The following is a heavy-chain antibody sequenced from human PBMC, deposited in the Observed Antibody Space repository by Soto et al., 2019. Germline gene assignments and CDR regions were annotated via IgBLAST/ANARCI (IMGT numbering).Heavy chain of an antibody. CDR2: INPNSGGT. V-gene: IGHV1-2*04. D-gene: IGHD3-9*01. CDR1: GYTFTGYY. J-gene: IGHJ6*02. Sequence: ASVKVSCKASGYTFTGYYMHWVRQAPGQGLXXMGWINPNSGGTNYAQKFQGWVTMTRDTSISTAYMELSRLRSDDTAVYYCARVLLTGYYTGGLDYYGMDVWGQGTTVTVSS. CDR3: ARVLLTGYYTGGLDYYGMDV.